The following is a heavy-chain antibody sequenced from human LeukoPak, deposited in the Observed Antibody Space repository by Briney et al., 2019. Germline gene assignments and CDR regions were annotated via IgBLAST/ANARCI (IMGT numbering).Heavy chain of an antibody. D-gene: IGHD3-10*01. CDR2: INTDGRST. J-gene: IGHJ4*02. CDR1: GFTFSSYW. V-gene: IGHV3-74*01. Sequence: GGSLRLSCAASGFTFSSYWMHGVRQAPGKGRVWVSRINTDGRSTNYADSVKGRFTISRDNAKNTLYLQMNSLRAEDTAVYYCARDRRGYCGSRSYWGYWGQGTLVTASS. CDR3: ARDRRGYCGSRSYWGY.